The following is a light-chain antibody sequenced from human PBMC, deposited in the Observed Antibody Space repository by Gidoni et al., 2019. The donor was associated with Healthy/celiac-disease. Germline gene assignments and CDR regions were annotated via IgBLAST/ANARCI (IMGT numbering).Light chain of an antibody. CDR1: QSISSY. Sequence: DIQMTQSPSSLSASVGDRVTITCRASQSISSYLNWYQQKPGKAPKLLIYAASSLQRGVPSRFSGSGSGTDFTLTISSLQPEDFATYYCQQRYSTPWTFGQGTKLEIK. J-gene: IGKJ2*02. CDR2: AAS. CDR3: QQRYSTPWT. V-gene: IGKV1-39*01.